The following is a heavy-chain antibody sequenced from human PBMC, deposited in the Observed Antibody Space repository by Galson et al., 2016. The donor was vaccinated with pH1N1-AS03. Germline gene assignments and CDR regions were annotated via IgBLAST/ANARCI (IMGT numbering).Heavy chain of an antibody. CDR1: GGTFSSYA. D-gene: IGHD4-17*01. CDR3: ARAYGYGDYGIDY. V-gene: IGHV1-69*11. CDR2: IIPALGTP. Sequence: SVKVSCKASGGTFSSYAINWVRQAPGQGLEWMGRIIPALGTPNYAQRFQGRVTITADESTSTAYMELSSLRSEDTAVYYCARAYGYGDYGIDYWGQGTLVTVSS. J-gene: IGHJ4*02.